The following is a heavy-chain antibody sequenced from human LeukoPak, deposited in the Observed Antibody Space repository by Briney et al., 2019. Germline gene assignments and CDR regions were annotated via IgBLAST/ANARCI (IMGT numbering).Heavy chain of an antibody. CDR3: AKRSGVVAGELDY. Sequence: PGGSLRLSCAASGFTFSSYAMSWVRQAPGKGLEWVSAISGSGTNTYYADSVKGRFTISRDNSKNTLYLQMNSLRAEDTAVYYCAKRSGVVAGELDYWGQGTLVTVSS. CDR1: GFTFSSYA. CDR2: ISGSGTNT. J-gene: IGHJ4*02. D-gene: IGHD6-19*01. V-gene: IGHV3-23*01.